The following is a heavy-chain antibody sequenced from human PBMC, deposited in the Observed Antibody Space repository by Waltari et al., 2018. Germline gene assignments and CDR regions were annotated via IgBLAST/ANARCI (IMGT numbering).Heavy chain of an antibody. CDR3: ARRSRFSGSPLGH. D-gene: IGHD1-26*01. CDR1: GCHLPSDE. V-gene: IGHV3-48*03. Sequence: EVQLVESGGGLVQPGGSLSRSCPASGCHLPSDEMSGVRQAPGKGLEWVSYIITSGNTANYTDSVKGRFSIARDNAKNSVTLQMNSLRVEDTAVYYCARRSRFSGSPLGHWGQGTLVIVSS. J-gene: IGHJ1*01. CDR2: IITSGNTA.